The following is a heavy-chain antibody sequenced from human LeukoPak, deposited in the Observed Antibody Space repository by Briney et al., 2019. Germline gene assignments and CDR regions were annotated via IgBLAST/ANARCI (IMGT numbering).Heavy chain of an antibody. CDR3: ASTSLYSSSWYGLFDI. D-gene: IGHD6-13*01. V-gene: IGHV4-39*01. J-gene: IGHJ3*02. CDR2: IYYSGST. CDR1: GGSISSSSYY. Sequence: SETLSLTCTVSGGSISSSSYYWGWIRQPPGKGLEWIGSIYYSGSTYYNPSLKSRVTISVDTSKNQFSLKLSSVTAADTAVYYCASTSLYSSSWYGLFDIWGRGTMVTVSS.